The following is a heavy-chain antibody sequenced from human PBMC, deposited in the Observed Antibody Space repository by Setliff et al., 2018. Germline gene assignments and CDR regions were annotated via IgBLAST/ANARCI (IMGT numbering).Heavy chain of an antibody. CDR2: IIPMFGTP. D-gene: IGHD2-15*01. V-gene: IGHV1-69*05. CDR1: GYIFTRYR. Sequence: SVKVSCKASGYIFTRYRITWVRQSPGQGLEWMGGIIPMFGTPAYAQKFQDRVTITTDESTSTAYMELDSLRSEDTAVYYCARSPAVLGIVYLDPWGQGTLVTSPQ. CDR3: ARSPAVLGIVYLDP. J-gene: IGHJ5*02.